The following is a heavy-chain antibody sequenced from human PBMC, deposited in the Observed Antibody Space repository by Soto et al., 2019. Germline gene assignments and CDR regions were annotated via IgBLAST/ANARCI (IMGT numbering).Heavy chain of an antibody. CDR2: IWYDGSNK. CDR1: GFTFSSYG. CDR3: ARDFVTGTTGFDY. Sequence: PGGSLRLSCAASGFTFSSYGMHWVRQAPGKGLEWVAVIWYDGSNKYYADSVKGRFTISRDNSKNTLYLQMNSLRAEDTAVYYCARDFVTGTTGFDYWGQGTLVTVSS. J-gene: IGHJ4*02. V-gene: IGHV3-33*01. D-gene: IGHD1-7*01.